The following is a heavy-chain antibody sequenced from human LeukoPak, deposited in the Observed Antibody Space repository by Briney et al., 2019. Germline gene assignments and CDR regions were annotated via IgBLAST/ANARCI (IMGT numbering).Heavy chain of an antibody. CDR2: ISYDGGNT. Sequence: GGSLRLSCAASGFTFSNYGMHWVRQAPGKGLEWVAVISYDGGNTYYGDSVKGRFTISRDNSKNTLCLQMNSLKTEDTAVYYCTTVSWFGELSLDYWGQGTLVTVSS. V-gene: IGHV3-30*03. J-gene: IGHJ4*02. CDR1: GFTFSNYG. D-gene: IGHD3-10*01. CDR3: TTVSWFGELSLDY.